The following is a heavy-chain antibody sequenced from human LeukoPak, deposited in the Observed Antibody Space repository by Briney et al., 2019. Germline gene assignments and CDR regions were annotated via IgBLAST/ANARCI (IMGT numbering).Heavy chain of an antibody. CDR2: IYYSGST. CDR3: GVVITTTWFDP. J-gene: IGHJ5*02. Sequence: SETLSLTCTVSGGSISNYYWGWIRQPPGKGLEWIGSIYYSGSTYYNPSLKSRVTISVDTSKNQFSLKLSSVTAADTAVYYCGVVITTTWFDPWGQGTLVTVSS. D-gene: IGHD3-22*01. CDR1: GGSISNYY. V-gene: IGHV4-39*07.